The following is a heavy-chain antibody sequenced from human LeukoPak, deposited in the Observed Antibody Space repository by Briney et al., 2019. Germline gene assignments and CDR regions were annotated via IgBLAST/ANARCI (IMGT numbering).Heavy chain of an antibody. CDR1: GFTFSSYA. Sequence: GGSLRLSCAASGFTFSSYAMSWVRQAPGKGLEWVSAISGSGGSTYYADSVKGRFTISRDNSKNTLYLQMNSLRAEDTAVYYCAKDHWYYYDSSGGYYPHAFDIWGQGTMVTVSS. CDR2: ISGSGGST. CDR3: AKDHWYYYDSSGGYYPHAFDI. D-gene: IGHD3-22*01. J-gene: IGHJ3*02. V-gene: IGHV3-23*01.